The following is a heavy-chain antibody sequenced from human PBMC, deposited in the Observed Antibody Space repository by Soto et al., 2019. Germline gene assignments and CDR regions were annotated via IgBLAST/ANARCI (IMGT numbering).Heavy chain of an antibody. V-gene: IGHV3-23*01. CDR2: ISGSGSST. D-gene: IGHD6-6*01. J-gene: IGHJ6*02. CDR3: AKAVSVAAYYYYGMDV. Sequence: MCWVRQAPGKGLEWVSAISGSGSSTYYADSVKGRFTISRDNSKNTLYLQMNSLRAEDTAVYYCAKAVSVAAYYYYGMDVWGQGTTVTVSS.